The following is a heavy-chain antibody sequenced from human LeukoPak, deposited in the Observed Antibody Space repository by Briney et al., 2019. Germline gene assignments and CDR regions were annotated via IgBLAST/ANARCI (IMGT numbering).Heavy chain of an antibody. J-gene: IGHJ4*02. V-gene: IGHV3-30-3*01. CDR2: ISYDGSNK. CDR3: ARADRGYCSRTSCRGIDY. D-gene: IGHD2-2*01. CDR1: GFTINTYA. Sequence: GGSLRLSCATSGFTINTYAMHWVRQAPGKGLEWVAVISYDGSNKYHADSVRGRFTISRDNSKNTLYLQMNSLRAEDTAVFYCARADRGYCSRTSCRGIDYWGQGTLVTVSS.